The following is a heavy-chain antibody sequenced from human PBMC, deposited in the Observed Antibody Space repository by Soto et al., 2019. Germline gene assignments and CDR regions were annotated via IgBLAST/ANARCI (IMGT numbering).Heavy chain of an antibody. J-gene: IGHJ6*02. CDR3: AGGVRAYYDFWSGYYAYYYYGMDV. CDR2: INAGNGNT. V-gene: IGHV1-3*01. D-gene: IGHD3-3*01. Sequence: ASVKVSCKASGYTFTSYAMHWVRQAPGQRLEWMGWINAGNGNTKYSQKFQGRVTITRDTSASTAYMELSSLRSEDTAVYYCAGGVRAYYDFWSGYYAYYYYGMDVWGQGTTVTVS. CDR1: GYTFTSYA.